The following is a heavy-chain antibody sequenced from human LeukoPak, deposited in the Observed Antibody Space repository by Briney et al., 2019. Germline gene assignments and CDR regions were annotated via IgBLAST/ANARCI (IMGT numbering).Heavy chain of an antibody. CDR2: MNPNSGNT. CDR1: GYTFTSYD. V-gene: IGHV1-8*01. D-gene: IGHD1-20*01. Sequence: ASVKVSCKASGYTFTSYDINWVRQATGQGLEWMGWMNPNSGNTGYAQKFQGRVTMTRNTSISTAYMELSSLRSEDTAVYYCARLSVDITVFDLWGQGTLVTVSS. CDR3: ARLSVDITVFDL. J-gene: IGHJ4*02.